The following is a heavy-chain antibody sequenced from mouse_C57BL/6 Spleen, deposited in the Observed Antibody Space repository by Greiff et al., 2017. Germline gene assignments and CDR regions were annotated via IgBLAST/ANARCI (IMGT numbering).Heavy chain of an antibody. Sequence: QVQLQQPGAELVMPGASVKLSCKASGYTFTSYWMHWVKQRPGQGLEWIGEIDPSDSYTNYNQKFKGKSTLTVDKSSSTAYMQLSSLTSEDSAVDYCARYDGYRLDVWGTGTTVTVSA. V-gene: IGHV1-69*01. CDR1: GYTFTSYW. CDR3: ARYDGYRLDV. J-gene: IGHJ1*03. CDR2: IDPSDSYT. D-gene: IGHD2-3*01.